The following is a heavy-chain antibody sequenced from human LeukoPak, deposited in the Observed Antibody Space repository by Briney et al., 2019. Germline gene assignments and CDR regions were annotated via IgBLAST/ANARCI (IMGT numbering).Heavy chain of an antibody. CDR2: ISSSSSYI. Sequence: GGSLRLSCAASGFTFSSYSMNWVRQAPGKGLEWVSSISSSSSYIYYADSVKGRFTISRDNAKNSLYLQMNSLRAEDTAVYYCARERNYYDSSGTTNAFDIWGQGTMVTVSS. CDR3: ARERNYYDSSGTTNAFDI. D-gene: IGHD3-22*01. J-gene: IGHJ3*02. CDR1: GFTFSSYS. V-gene: IGHV3-21*01.